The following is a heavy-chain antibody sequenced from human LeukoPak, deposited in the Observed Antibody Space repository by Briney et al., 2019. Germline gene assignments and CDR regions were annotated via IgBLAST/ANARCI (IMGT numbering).Heavy chain of an antibody. V-gene: IGHV4-4*07. J-gene: IGHJ1*01. Sequence: SETLSLTCAVSGGSIKTYYWSWIRQSAGTGLEWIGRFYSSVSTTYNPSLRSRVTMSVDTSNNLFFLNLTSVTAADTAAYFCVREKLYTSSWGFQHWGQGTLVSVSS. CDR1: GGSIKTYY. CDR2: FYSSVST. CDR3: VREKLYTSSWGFQH. D-gene: IGHD6-13*01.